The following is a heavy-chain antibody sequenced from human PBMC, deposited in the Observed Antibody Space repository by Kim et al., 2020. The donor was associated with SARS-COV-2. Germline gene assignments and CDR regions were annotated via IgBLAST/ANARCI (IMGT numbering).Heavy chain of an antibody. J-gene: IGHJ4*02. CDR3: ARSFSGSYFAYDY. D-gene: IGHD1-26*01. V-gene: IGHV3-30*03. Sequence: GGSLRLSCAASGFTFNTYGIHWFRQAPGKGLEWVAVISYDGSHKYYADSVKGRFTISRDNSKNTLYLQMNSLRIEDTAVYYCARSFSGSYFAYDYWGQGTLVTVSS. CDR1: GFTFNTYG. CDR2: ISYDGSHK.